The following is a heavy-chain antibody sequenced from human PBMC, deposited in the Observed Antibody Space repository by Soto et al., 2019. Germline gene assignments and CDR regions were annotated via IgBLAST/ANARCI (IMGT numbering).Heavy chain of an antibody. CDR2: SSAYNGNT. CDR1: GYTFTSYG. CDR3: ARDRGPKYYYDSSGYYGMDV. J-gene: IGHJ6*02. Sequence: QVQLVQSGAEVKKPGASVKVSCKASGYTFTSYGISWVRQAPGQGLEWMGWSSAYNGNTNYAQKLQGRVTMTTDTSTSTAYMELRSLRSDDTAVYYCARDRGPKYYYDSSGYYGMDVWGQGTTVTVSS. V-gene: IGHV1-18*04. D-gene: IGHD3-22*01.